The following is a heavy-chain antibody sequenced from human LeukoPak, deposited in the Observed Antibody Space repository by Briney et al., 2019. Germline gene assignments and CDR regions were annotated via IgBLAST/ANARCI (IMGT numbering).Heavy chain of an antibody. CDR1: GGSISSYY. CDR2: IYYTGST. V-gene: IGHV4-59*01. CDR3: ARDRGSTGYYYLDS. J-gene: IGHJ4*02. Sequence: KPSETLSLTCTVSGGSISSYYWSWIRQPPGKGLEWIGYIYYTGSTNYSPSLKSRVTMSVDASRNEFSLKLVSVTAADTAVYYCARDRGSTGYYYLDSWGQGVLVTVSS. D-gene: IGHD6-19*01.